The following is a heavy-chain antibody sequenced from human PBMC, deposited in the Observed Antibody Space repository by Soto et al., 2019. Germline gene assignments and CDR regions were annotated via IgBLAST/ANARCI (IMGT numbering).Heavy chain of an antibody. CDR2: LNPKTGYT. CDR3: ARGLRSVT. D-gene: IGHD4-17*01. CDR1: GYTFTNFE. J-gene: IGHJ4*02. V-gene: IGHV1-8*01. Sequence: QEELVQSGAEVKKPGSSVKVSCKASGYTFTNFEMNWVRQATGQGLEWMGWLNPKTGYTGYAQKFQGRVTMTRDTSIRTAYMELSSLRSEDTAVYYCARGLRSVTWGQGTLVTVSS.